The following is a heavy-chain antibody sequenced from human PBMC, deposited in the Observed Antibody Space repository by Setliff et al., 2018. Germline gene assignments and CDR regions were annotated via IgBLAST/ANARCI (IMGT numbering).Heavy chain of an antibody. J-gene: IGHJ6*03. CDR1: SGSFSGYY. D-gene: IGHD3-3*01. Sequence: PSETLSLTCAVYSGSFSGYYWSWIRQPPGKGLEWIGEINHSGNTNYNPSLKSRVTISVDTSKNHFSLKLSSVTAADTAVYYCARMSGFQYIDVWDKGTTVTVSS. V-gene: IGHV4-34*01. CDR2: INHSGNT. CDR3: ARMSGFQYIDV.